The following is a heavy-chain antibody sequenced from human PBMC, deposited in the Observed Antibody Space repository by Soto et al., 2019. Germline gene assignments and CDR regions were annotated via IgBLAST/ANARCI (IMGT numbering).Heavy chain of an antibody. J-gene: IGHJ5*02. CDR1: GYTFISYG. D-gene: IGHD6-13*01. CDR3: AQGHSSRWSNWFDP. CDR2: ISAYNGNT. V-gene: IGHV1-18*04. Sequence: QVQLVQSGAEVKKPGASVKVSCKASGYTFISYGFSWVRQAPGQGPEWMGWISAYNGNTNYAQKLQGRVTMTTDTSTSTPYMELRSLRSVATAVYYCAQGHSSRWSNWFDPWGQGTLVTVSS.